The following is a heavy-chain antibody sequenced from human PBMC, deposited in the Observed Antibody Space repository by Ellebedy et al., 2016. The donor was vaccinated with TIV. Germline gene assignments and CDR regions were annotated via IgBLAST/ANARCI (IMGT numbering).Heavy chain of an antibody. V-gene: IGHV3-48*01. CDR1: GFTFSSFG. D-gene: IGHD3-22*01. Sequence: PGGSLRLSCAASGFTFSSFGINWVRQAPGKGLEWVSYISDSDTIYYADSVRGRFTISRDKAKKSVYLQMNSLRVEDTAVYYCARDAMIWIFDSWGQGTLVTVSS. CDR3: ARDAMIWIFDS. J-gene: IGHJ4*02. CDR2: ISDSDTI.